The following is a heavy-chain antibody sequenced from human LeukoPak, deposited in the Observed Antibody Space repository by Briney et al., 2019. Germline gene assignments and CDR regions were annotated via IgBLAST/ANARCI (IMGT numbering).Heavy chain of an antibody. V-gene: IGHV3-30*04. CDR3: ARERLDIAAGYDAFDI. J-gene: IGHJ3*02. D-gene: IGHD6-13*01. Sequence: GGSLRLSCAASGFTFSSYAMHWVRQAPGKGLEWVAVISYDGSNKYYADSVKGRFTISRDNSKNTLYLQMNSLRAEDTAVYYCARERLDIAAGYDAFDIWGQGTMVTVSS. CDR2: ISYDGSNK. CDR1: GFTFSSYA.